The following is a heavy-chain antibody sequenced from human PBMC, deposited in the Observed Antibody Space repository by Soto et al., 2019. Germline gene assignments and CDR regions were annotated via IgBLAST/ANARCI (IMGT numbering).Heavy chain of an antibody. CDR1: GFTFSNYG. Sequence: QVQVVEYGGGVVQPGRSLRLSCAASGFTFSNYGMHWVRQAPGKGLEWVAFISFDGSTKNYADSVKGRFTISRDNSKNTLSLQLNSLRPEDTAVYFCAAGTYYGDYWGQGTLVTVSS. J-gene: IGHJ4*02. D-gene: IGHD1-26*01. V-gene: IGHV3-30*03. CDR3: AAGTYYGDY. CDR2: ISFDGSTK.